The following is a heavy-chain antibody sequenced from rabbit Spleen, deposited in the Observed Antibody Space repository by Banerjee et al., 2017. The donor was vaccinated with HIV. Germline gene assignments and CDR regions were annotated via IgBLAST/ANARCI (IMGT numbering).Heavy chain of an antibody. CDR2: MNTETGKG. D-gene: IGHD1-1*01. Sequence: QSLEESGGGLVKPGASLTLTCTASGFSLSSNYWICWVRQAPGKGLEWIACMNTETGKGVYANWAKGRFTCSKTSSTTVTLQMTRLTAADTATYFCARDTSSSFSSYGMDLWGPGTLVTVS. CDR3: ARDTSSSFSSYGMDL. J-gene: IGHJ6*01. V-gene: IGHV1S40*01. CDR1: GFSLSSNYW.